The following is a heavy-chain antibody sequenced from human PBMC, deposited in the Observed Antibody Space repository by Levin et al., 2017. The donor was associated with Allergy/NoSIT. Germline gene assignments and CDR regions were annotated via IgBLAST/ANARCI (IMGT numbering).Heavy chain of an antibody. V-gene: IGHV4-39*01. CDR1: GGSISSSSHY. J-gene: IGHJ4*02. Sequence: SETLSLTCTVSGGSISSSSHYWGWIRQPPGKGLEWIGSIYDSVTTYYNPSLKSRVTISVDTSKNQFSLNLTSVTAADTAGYYCAGLVVTVDYWGQGTLVTVSS. CDR2: IYDSVTT. D-gene: IGHD2-21*02. CDR3: AGLVVTVDY.